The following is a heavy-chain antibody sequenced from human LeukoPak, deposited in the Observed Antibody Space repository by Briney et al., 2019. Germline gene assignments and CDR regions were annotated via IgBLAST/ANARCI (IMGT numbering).Heavy chain of an antibody. Sequence: GGSLRLSCAASGLTVGFKCMSWVRQAPGKGLEWVSIIYSGGSSYYADSVKGRFTVSRDTSKNTLYLQMNSLGAEDTAVYYCATRPDGNDVPYFDYWGQGTLVTVSS. J-gene: IGHJ4*02. CDR3: ATRPDGNDVPYFDY. D-gene: IGHD5-12*01. CDR1: GLTVGFKC. V-gene: IGHV3-66*01. CDR2: IYSGGSS.